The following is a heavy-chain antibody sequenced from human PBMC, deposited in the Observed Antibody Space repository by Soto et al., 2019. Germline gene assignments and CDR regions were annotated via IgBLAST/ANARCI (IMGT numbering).Heavy chain of an antibody. CDR2: MNPNSGNT. J-gene: IGHJ6*03. D-gene: IGHD2-15*01. Sequence: PSVKVSCKASGYTFTSYDINWVRQATGQGLEWMGWMNPNSGNTGYAQKFQGRVTMTRNTSISTAYMELSSLRSEDTAVYYCARGRGYCSGGSCCVRSLLGQYYYYYYMDVWGKGTTVTVSS. CDR3: ARGRGYCSGGSCCVRSLLGQYYYYYYMDV. CDR1: GYTFTSYD. V-gene: IGHV1-8*01.